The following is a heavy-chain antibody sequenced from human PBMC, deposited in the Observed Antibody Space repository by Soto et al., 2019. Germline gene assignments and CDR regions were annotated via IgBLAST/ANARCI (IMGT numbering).Heavy chain of an antibody. J-gene: IGHJ4*02. CDR1: GGSISSSSYY. CDR2: IYYSGST. Sequence: PSETLSLTCTVSGGSISSSSYYWGWIRQPPGEGLEWIGSIYYSGSTYYNPSLKSRVTISVDTSKNQFSLKLSSVTAADTAVYYCARLNIMAVAGTQYFDYWGQGTLVTVSS. CDR3: ARLNIMAVAGTQYFDY. D-gene: IGHD6-19*01. V-gene: IGHV4-39*01.